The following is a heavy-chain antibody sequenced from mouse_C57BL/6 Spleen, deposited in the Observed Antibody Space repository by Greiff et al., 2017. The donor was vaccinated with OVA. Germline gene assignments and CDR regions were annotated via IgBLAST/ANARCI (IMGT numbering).Heavy chain of an antibody. V-gene: IGHV1-82*01. J-gene: IGHJ2*01. CDR2: IYPGDGDT. CDR1: GYAFSSSW. D-gene: IGHD4-1*01. Sequence: QVQLQQSGPELVKPGASVQISCKASGYAFSSSWMNWVKQRPGKGLEWLGRIYPGDGDTNYNGTFKGKAPLTADKSHSTAYMQLSSLTSEDSAVYFCARLWDVRYFDDWGQGTTLTVSS. CDR3: ARLWDVRYFDD.